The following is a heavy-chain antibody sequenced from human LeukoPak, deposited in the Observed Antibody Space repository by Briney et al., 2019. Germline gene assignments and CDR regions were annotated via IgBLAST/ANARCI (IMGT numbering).Heavy chain of an antibody. V-gene: IGHV4-34*01. J-gene: IGHJ4*02. CDR3: AREEGYNRNYYFDY. CDR1: GGSFSGYY. CDR2: INHSGST. Sequence: KPSETLSLTCAVYGGSFSGYYWSWIRQPPGKGLEWIGEINHSGSTNYNPSLKSRVTISVDTSKNQFSLKLSSVTAADTAVYYCAREEGYNRNYYFDYWGQGTLVTVSS. D-gene: IGHD5-24*01.